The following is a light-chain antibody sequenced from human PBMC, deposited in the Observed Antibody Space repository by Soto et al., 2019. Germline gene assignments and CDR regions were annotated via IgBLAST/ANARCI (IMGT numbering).Light chain of an antibody. CDR2: DAS. Sequence: EIVMTQSPVTLSVSPGERATLSCRASQSVSNSLAWYQQKPGQAPRLLIYDASTRATGIPARFSGSGFGTEFTLTISSLQSEAFAVYYCQQYNNWPRTFGQGTKVEIK. J-gene: IGKJ1*01. V-gene: IGKV3-15*01. CDR3: QQYNNWPRT. CDR1: QSVSNS.